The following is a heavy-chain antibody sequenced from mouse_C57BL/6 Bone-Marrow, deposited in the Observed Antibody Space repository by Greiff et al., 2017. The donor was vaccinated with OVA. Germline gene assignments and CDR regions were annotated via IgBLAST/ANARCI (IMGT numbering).Heavy chain of an antibody. D-gene: IGHD1-1*01. Sequence: QVHLKQSGAELARPGASVKLSCKASGYPFTSYGISWVKQRTGQGLEWIGEIYPRSGNTYYNEKFKGKATLTADKSSSTAYMELRSLTSEDSAVYFCARGYYGSPWYFDVWGTGTTVTVSS. CDR1: GYPFTSYG. J-gene: IGHJ1*03. CDR3: ARGYYGSPWYFDV. V-gene: IGHV1-81*01. CDR2: IYPRSGNT.